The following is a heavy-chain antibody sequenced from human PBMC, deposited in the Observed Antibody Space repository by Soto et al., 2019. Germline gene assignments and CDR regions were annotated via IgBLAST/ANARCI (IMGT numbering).Heavy chain of an antibody. D-gene: IGHD3-9*01. CDR3: ARDSYYDILAGYSRNAFDF. J-gene: IGHJ3*01. CDR1: GYTFTGHY. V-gene: IGHV1-2*02. Sequence: QVQLVQSGADVKKPGASVKVSCKASGYTFTGHYMHWVRQAPGQGLEWMGWISPNTGGTNYAQKFPGRVTMIREKSISTASMELGSLRSGDTSIYYCARDSYYDILAGYSRNAFDFWGQGTMVTVSS. CDR2: ISPNTGGT.